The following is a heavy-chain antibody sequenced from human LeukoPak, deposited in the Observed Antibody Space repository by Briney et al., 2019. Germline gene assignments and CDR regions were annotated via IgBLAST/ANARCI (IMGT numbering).Heavy chain of an antibody. V-gene: IGHV3-66*01. D-gene: IGHD6-13*01. CDR3: ARDTFRSSWFDY. J-gene: IGHJ4*02. Sequence: PGGSLRLSCAASGFTVSSNYMSWVRQAPGKGLEWVSVIYSGGSTYYADSVKGRFTISRDNSKNTLYRQMNSLRAEDTAVYYCARDTFRSSWFDYWGQGTLVTVSS. CDR2: IYSGGST. CDR1: GFTVSSNY.